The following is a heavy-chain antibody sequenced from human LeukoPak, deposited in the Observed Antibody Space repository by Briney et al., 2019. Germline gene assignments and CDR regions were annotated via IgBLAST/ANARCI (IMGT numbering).Heavy chain of an antibody. J-gene: IGHJ4*02. Sequence: GGTRRLSCAASGFTFSSYGMSWVRHAPGKALEWVSATSGSGGSTYYADSVKGRFTISRDNSKNTLYLQMNSLRAEDTAVYYCARTELPYYYGSGSPADYWGQGTLVTVSS. CDR1: GFTFSSYG. V-gene: IGHV3-23*01. CDR3: ARTELPYYYGSGSPADY. D-gene: IGHD3-10*01. CDR2: TSGSGGST.